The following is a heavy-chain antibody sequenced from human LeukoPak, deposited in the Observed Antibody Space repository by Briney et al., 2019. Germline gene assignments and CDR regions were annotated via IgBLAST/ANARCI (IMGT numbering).Heavy chain of an antibody. Sequence: GSLRLSCAASGFTFSSYAMSWVRQAPGKGLEWVSAISVSGGSTYYADPVKGRFTISRDNSKNTLYLQMNSLRAEDTAVYYCAKDPLGDYYYYYYMDVWGKGTTVTVSS. V-gene: IGHV3-23*01. CDR3: AKDPLGDYYYYYYMDV. J-gene: IGHJ6*03. CDR1: GFTFSSYA. D-gene: IGHD4-17*01. CDR2: ISVSGGST.